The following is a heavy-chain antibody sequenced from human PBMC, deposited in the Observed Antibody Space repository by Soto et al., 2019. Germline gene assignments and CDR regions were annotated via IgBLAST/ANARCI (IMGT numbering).Heavy chain of an antibody. J-gene: IGHJ6*02. CDR3: ARDTIPPKDGSYYYYYYGMDV. CDR1: GGSFSGYY. Sequence: SETLSLTCAVYGGSFSGYYWSWIRQPPGKGLEWIGEINHSGSTNYNPSLKSRVTISVDTAKNQFSLKLSSVTAADTAVYYCARDTIPPKDGSYYYYYYGMDVWGQGTTVTVSS. D-gene: IGHD1-26*01. CDR2: INHSGST. V-gene: IGHV4-34*01.